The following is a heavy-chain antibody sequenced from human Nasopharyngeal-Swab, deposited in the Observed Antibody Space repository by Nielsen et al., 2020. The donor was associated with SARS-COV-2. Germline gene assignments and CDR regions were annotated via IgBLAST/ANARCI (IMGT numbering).Heavy chain of an antibody. Sequence: GESLKISCAASAFTFGNYYMTWIRQAPGKGLEWVSYISGTGDTVYYADSVKGRFTISRDNAKNSLYLQMNSLRAEDTAVYYCARRRGQADGYCSNTNCYAFDPWGQGTMVTVSS. CDR1: AFTFGNYY. V-gene: IGHV3-11*04. J-gene: IGHJ3*01. CDR2: ISGTGDTV. D-gene: IGHD2-2*03. CDR3: ARRRGQADGYCSNTNCYAFDP.